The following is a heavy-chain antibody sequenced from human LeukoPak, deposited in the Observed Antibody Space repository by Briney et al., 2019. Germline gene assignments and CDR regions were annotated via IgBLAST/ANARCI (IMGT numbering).Heavy chain of an antibody. Sequence: TSETLSLTCTVSGGSISSYYWSWIRQPAGTALEWIGRIYTSGTITYNPSLKSRVTMSVDTSKNQFSLKLSSVTAADTAVYYCARDDSIRGITMVRGVRDTYFDYWGQGTLVTVSS. D-gene: IGHD3-10*01. J-gene: IGHJ4*02. CDR2: IYTSGTI. CDR3: ARDDSIRGITMVRGVRDTYFDY. V-gene: IGHV4-4*07. CDR1: GGSISSYY.